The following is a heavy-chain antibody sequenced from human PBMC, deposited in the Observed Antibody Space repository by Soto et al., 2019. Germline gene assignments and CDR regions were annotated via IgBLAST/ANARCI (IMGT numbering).Heavy chain of an antibody. CDR2: IKSKIDGGTA. Sequence: GGSLRLSCAASGFPFTTAWINWVRQAPGKGLEWVGRIKSKIDGGTADFAAPVRGRFAISRDDSKSMVYLQMNSLKAEDTAVYYCARHPILAGLGSMGFFQHWGQGTLVTVSS. J-gene: IGHJ1*01. CDR1: GFPFTTAW. CDR3: ARHPILAGLGSMGFFQH. D-gene: IGHD6-19*01. V-gene: IGHV3-15*07.